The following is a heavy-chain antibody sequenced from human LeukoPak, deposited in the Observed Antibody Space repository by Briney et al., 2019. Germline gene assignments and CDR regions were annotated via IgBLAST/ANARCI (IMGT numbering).Heavy chain of an antibody. CDR2: IYSGGST. CDR1: GFTVSSNY. J-gene: IGHJ4*02. Sequence: PGGSLRLSCAASGFTVSSNYMSWVRQAPGKGLEWVSVIYSGGSTYYADSVKGRFTISRDNSKNTLYLQMNSLRAEDTAVYYCARTYCSSTSCYEGDDYWGQGTLVTVSS. CDR3: ARTYCSSTSCYEGDDY. V-gene: IGHV3-66*01. D-gene: IGHD2-2*01.